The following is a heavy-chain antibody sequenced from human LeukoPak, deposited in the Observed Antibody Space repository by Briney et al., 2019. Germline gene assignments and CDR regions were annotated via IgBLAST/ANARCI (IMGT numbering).Heavy chain of an antibody. J-gene: IGHJ4*02. D-gene: IGHD5-24*01. CDR1: GGSISSGSYY. V-gene: IGHV4-39*01. Sequence: SETLSLTCTVSGGSISSGSYYWGWIRQPPGKGLEWIGSIYHSGSTFYNPSLKSRVTISVDTSKNQFSLRLSSVTAADTAVYYCARHEAEMATILGGYWGQGTLVTVSS. CDR2: IYHSGST. CDR3: ARHEAEMATILGGY.